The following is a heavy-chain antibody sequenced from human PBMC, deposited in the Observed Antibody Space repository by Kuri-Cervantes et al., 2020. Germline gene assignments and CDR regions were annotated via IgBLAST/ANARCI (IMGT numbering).Heavy chain of an antibody. Sequence: ASVKVSCKASGYTFTSYAMHWVRRAPGQRLEWMGWINAGNGNTKYSQKFQGRVTITRDTSVSTAYMELSSLRSEDTAVYYCARGFPSTPGERSWFYYYYGMDVWGQGTTVTVSS. D-gene: IGHD3-16*01. CDR3: ARGFPSTPGERSWFYYYYGMDV. CDR2: INAGNGNT. CDR1: GYTFTSYA. V-gene: IGHV1-3*01. J-gene: IGHJ6*02.